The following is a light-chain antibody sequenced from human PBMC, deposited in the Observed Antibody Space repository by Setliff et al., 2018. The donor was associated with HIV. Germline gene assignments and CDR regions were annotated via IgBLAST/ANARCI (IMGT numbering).Light chain of an antibody. CDR1: SSDIGGYTA. CDR3: CSYADSNTFV. J-gene: IGLJ1*01. CDR2: DVT. Sequence: QSALTQPASVSGSPGQSITIPCTGTSSDIGGYTAVSWYQQHPDKAPKLMIYDVTKRPSGVSNRFSGSKSGNTASLTISGLQAEDEADYYCCSYADSNTFVFGTGTKVTVL. V-gene: IGLV2-23*02.